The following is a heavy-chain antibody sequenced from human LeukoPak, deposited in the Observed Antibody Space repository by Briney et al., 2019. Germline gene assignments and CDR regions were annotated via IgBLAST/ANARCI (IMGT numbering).Heavy chain of an antibody. J-gene: IGHJ4*02. CDR3: ARVGVRGVNGRAYFDY. CDR1: GYKFTTYW. V-gene: IGHV5-51*01. D-gene: IGHD3-10*01. Sequence: GESLKISCKGFGYKFTTYWIAWVRQMPGKGLECMGIIYPGDSDTRYSPSFQGQVTISADKSSSTAYLRWSSLKASDTAIYYCARVGVRGVNGRAYFDYWGQGTLVTVSS. CDR2: IYPGDSDT.